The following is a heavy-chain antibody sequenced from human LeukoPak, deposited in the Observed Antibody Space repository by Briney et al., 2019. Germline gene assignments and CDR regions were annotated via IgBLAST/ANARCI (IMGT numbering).Heavy chain of an antibody. Sequence: PSETLSLTCAVSGGSISSSNWWSWVRQPPGKGLEWIGEIYHSGSTNYNPSLKSRVTISVDKSKNQFSLKLSSVTAADTAVYYCARAGLQLWLRAFDYWGQGTLVTVSS. CDR1: GGSISSSNW. J-gene: IGHJ4*02. CDR3: ARAGLQLWLRAFDY. D-gene: IGHD5-18*01. V-gene: IGHV4-4*02. CDR2: IYHSGST.